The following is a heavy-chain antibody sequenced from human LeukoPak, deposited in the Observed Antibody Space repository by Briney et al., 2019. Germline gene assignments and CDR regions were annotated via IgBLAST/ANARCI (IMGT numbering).Heavy chain of an antibody. J-gene: IGHJ6*03. D-gene: IGHD2-2*01. V-gene: IGHV4-59*12. CDR1: GGSISSYY. Sequence: SETLSLTCTVSGGSISSYYWSWIRQPPGKGLEWIGYIYYSGSTNYNPSLKSRVTISVDTSKNQFSLKLSSVTAADTAVYYCARERAEGIVVVPAAIIYYMDVWGKGTTVTVSS. CDR2: IYYSGST. CDR3: ARERAEGIVVVPAAIIYYMDV.